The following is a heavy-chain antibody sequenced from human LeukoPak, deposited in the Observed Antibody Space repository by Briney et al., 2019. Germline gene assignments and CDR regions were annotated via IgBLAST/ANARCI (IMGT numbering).Heavy chain of an antibody. CDR1: GFTFSDYW. CDR3: ARDKGYFDWLQTHYYYYYMDV. J-gene: IGHJ6*03. V-gene: IGHV3-74*01. D-gene: IGHD3-9*01. CDR2: INSDGRDT. Sequence: GGSLRLSCAASGFTFSDYWMHWVRQAPGKGLEWVSHINSDGRDTNYADSVKGRFTISRDNANNMVYLHMNGLRAEDTAVYYCARDKGYFDWLQTHYYYYYMDVWGKGTTVTVSS.